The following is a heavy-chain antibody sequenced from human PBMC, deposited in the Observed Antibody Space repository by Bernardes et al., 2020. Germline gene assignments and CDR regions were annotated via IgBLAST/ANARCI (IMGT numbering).Heavy chain of an antibody. CDR3: ARDGPGAAAGGG. V-gene: IGHV3-53*01. CDR1: GFTVSNNY. Sequence: GGALRLSCAASGFTVSNNYMIWFRQAPGKGLEWVSLIYSGGDTRHADSVKGRFTISRDYSTNTLYLQMNSLRVDDTAIYYCARDGPGAAAGGGWGRGTLVTVSS. J-gene: IGHJ4*02. D-gene: IGHD6-13*01. CDR2: IYSGGDT.